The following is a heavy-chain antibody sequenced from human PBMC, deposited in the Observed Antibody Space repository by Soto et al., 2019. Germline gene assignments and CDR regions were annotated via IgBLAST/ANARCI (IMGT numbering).Heavy chain of an antibody. CDR3: ARRYGYSFDY. Sequence: ADTLSLTCTVSGGSISSSSYYWSWIRQPPGKGLEWIGYIYYSGSTNYNPSLKSRVTISVDTSKNQFSLKLSSVTAADTAVYYCARRYGYSFDYWGQGTLVTVSS. D-gene: IGHD1-1*01. V-gene: IGHV4-61*05. CDR2: IYYSGST. CDR1: GGSISSSSYY. J-gene: IGHJ4*02.